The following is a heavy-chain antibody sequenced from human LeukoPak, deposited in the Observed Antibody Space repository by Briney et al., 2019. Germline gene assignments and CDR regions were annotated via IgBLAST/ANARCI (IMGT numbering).Heavy chain of an antibody. CDR2: MSPNSGDT. Sequence: GASVKVSCKASGYTCTSYDFNWVRQATGQQPEWMGWMSPNSGDTGYAQKFQDRVTMTRNTSISTAYMELSSLRSDDTAVYYCARGPPNWGYDYWGPGTLVTVSS. V-gene: IGHV1-8*01. J-gene: IGHJ4*02. D-gene: IGHD7-27*01. CDR1: GYTCTSYD. CDR3: ARGPPNWGYDY.